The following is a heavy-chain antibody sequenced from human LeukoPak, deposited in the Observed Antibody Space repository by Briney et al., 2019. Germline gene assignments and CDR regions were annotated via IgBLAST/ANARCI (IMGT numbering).Heavy chain of an antibody. V-gene: IGHV1-2*02. Sequence: ASVMVSCKASGYTFAAYYIHWLRQAPGQGLEWMGWINPNSGGTNYAQKFQDRVTMTGDTSISTAYMELSRLRSDDTAVYYCARDKDGYNYVPYYWGQGTLVTVSS. CDR2: INPNSGGT. J-gene: IGHJ4*02. CDR3: ARDKDGYNYVPYY. CDR1: GYTFAAYY. D-gene: IGHD5-24*01.